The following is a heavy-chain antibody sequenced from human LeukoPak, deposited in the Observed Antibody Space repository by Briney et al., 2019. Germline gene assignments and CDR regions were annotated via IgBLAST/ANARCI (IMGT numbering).Heavy chain of an antibody. D-gene: IGHD2-21*02. V-gene: IGHV3-30-3*01. J-gene: IGHJ4*02. CDR1: GFTFSSYA. Sequence: GRSLRLSCAASGFTFSSYAMHWVRQAPGKGLEWVAVISYDGSNKYYADSVKGRFTISRDNSKNTLYLQMNSLRAEDTAVYYCARVLCGGDCYPGYWGQGTLVTVSS. CDR2: ISYDGSNK. CDR3: ARVLCGGDCYPGY.